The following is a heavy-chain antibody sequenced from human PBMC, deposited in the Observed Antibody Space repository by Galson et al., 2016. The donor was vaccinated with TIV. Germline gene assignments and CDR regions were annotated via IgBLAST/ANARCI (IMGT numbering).Heavy chain of an antibody. V-gene: IGHV1-69*13. J-gene: IGHJ4*02. CDR1: GGIFFGHA. Sequence: SVKVSCKASGGIFFGHAITWVRQAPGQGLEWMGRIIPVFGTTNYAQKFQGRVTITADESTGTAYMELNSLRSEDSAVYYCARAKARYSSSWYSDYWGQGTLVTVSS. CDR3: ARAKARYSSSWYSDY. CDR2: IIPVFGTT. D-gene: IGHD6-13*01.